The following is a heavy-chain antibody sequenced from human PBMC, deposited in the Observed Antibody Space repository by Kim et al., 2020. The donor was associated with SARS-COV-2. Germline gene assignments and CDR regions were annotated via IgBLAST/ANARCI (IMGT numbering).Heavy chain of an antibody. CDR1: GFTFSSYA. J-gene: IGHJ4*02. CDR2: ISYDGSNK. CDR3: AREVDY. Sequence: GGSLRLSCAASGFTFSSYAMHWVRQAPGTGLEWVAVISYDGSNKYYADSVKGRFTISRDNSKNTLYLQMHSLRAEDTAVYYCAREVDYWGQGTLVTVSS. V-gene: IGHV3-30*04.